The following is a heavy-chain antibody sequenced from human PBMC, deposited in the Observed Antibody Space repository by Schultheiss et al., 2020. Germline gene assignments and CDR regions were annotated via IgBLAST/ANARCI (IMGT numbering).Heavy chain of an antibody. Sequence: ASVKVSCKTSGYTFTSYGISWVRQAPGQGLEWMGMINPRGGSTSYAQKFQGRVTMTRDTSTSTVYMELSSLRSEDTAVYSCARLVATHYFDYWGQGTLVTVSS. CDR1: GYTFTSYG. J-gene: IGHJ4*02. CDR2: INPRGGST. CDR3: ARLVATHYFDY. V-gene: IGHV1-46*01. D-gene: IGHD5-12*01.